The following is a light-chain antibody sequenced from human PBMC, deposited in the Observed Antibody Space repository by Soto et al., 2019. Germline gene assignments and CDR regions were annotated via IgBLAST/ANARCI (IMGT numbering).Light chain of an antibody. V-gene: IGLV2-14*01. CDR1: SSDVGGYNY. Sequence: QPALTQTASVSGSPGQSITISCPGTSSDVGGYNYVSWYQQHPGKAPKLMIYEVSNRPSGVSNRFSGSKSGNTSSLTISGLQAEDEADYYCSSYTSSSTRVFGTGTKVTVL. J-gene: IGLJ1*01. CDR3: SSYTSSSTRV. CDR2: EVS.